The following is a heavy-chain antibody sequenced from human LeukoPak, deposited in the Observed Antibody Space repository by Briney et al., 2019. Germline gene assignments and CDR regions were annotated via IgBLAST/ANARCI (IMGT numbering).Heavy chain of an antibody. D-gene: IGHD2-21*02. Sequence: ASVKVSCKASGYTFTSYGISWVRQAPGQGLEWMGWISAYNGNTNYAQKLQGRVTMTTDTSTSTAYMELTSLRFEDTAVYYCARVPRGGDRFAPWGQGTPVTVPS. J-gene: IGHJ5*02. V-gene: IGHV1-18*01. CDR3: ARVPRGGDRFAP. CDR2: ISAYNGNT. CDR1: GYTFTSYG.